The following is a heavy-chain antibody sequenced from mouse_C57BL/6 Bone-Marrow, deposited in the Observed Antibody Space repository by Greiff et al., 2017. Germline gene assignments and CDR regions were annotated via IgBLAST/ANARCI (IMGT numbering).Heavy chain of an antibody. V-gene: IGHV1-9*01. J-gene: IGHJ4*01. Sequence: VQVVESGAELMKPGASVKLSCKATGYTFTGYWIEWVKQRPGHGLEWIGEILPGSGSTNYNAKFKGKATFTADTSSNTAYMRLSSLTTEDSAIYYCARAGYAMDYWGQGTSVTVSS. CDR1: GYTFTGYW. CDR3: ARAGYAMDY. CDR2: ILPGSGST.